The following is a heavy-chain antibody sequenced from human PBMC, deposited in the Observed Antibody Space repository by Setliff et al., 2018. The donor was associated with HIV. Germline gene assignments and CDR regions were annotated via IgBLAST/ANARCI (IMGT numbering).Heavy chain of an antibody. CDR2: INAGNGNT. J-gene: IGHJ6*03. D-gene: IGHD6-19*01. Sequence: GASVMVSCKASGYNFMYFCIHWVRQAPGQGPEWMGWINAGNGNTKYSQDFQGRVTFSRDTSATTAYLELNSLTSQDTAVYYCGRGESTAVAPVPHYYYMDFWGEGTTVTVSS. CDR1: GYNFMYFC. CDR3: GRGESTAVAPVPHYYYMDF. V-gene: IGHV1-3*01.